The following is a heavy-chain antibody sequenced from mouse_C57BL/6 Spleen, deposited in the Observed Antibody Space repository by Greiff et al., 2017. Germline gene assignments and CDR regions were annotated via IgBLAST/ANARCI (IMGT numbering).Heavy chain of an antibody. Sequence: VKVVESGPGLVAPSQSLSITCTVSGFSLTSYGVDWVRQPPGKGLEWLGVIWGGGSTNYNSALMSRLSISKDNAKIQVFIKMNRLQTDDTAMYYCAKHLYDGRSNGAMDDWGQGTSVTGSS. CDR3: AKHLYDGRSNGAMDD. J-gene: IGHJ4*01. V-gene: IGHV2-9*01. D-gene: IGHD1-1*01. CDR2: IWGGGST. CDR1: GFSLTSYG.